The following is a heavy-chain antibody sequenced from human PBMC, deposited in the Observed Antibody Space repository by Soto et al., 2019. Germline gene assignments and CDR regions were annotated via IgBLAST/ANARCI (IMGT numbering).Heavy chain of an antibody. V-gene: IGHV4-30-2*01. CDR2: IYHSGST. J-gene: IGHJ4*02. D-gene: IGHD1-1*01. CDR3: ARGDGYNLFDY. CDR1: GGSISSGGYS. Sequence: SLTCAVSGGSISSGGYSWSWIRQPPGKGLEWIGYIYHSGSTYYNPSLKSRVTISVDRSKNQFSLKLSSVTAADTAVYYCARGDGYNLFDYWGQGTLVTVSS.